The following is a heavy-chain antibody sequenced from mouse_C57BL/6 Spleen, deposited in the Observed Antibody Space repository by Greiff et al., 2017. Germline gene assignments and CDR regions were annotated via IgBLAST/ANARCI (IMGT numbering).Heavy chain of an antibody. CDR3: ATSIYGVDAMDY. J-gene: IGHJ4*01. V-gene: IGHV1-4*01. CDR2: INPSSGYT. CDR1: GYTFTSYT. Sequence: QVQLQQSGAELARPGASVKMSCKASGYTFTSYTMHWVKQRPGQGLEWIGYINPSSGYTKYNQKFKDKATLTADKSSSTAYMQLSSLTSEDSAVNYCATSIYGVDAMDYWGQGTSVTVSS. D-gene: IGHD1-2*01.